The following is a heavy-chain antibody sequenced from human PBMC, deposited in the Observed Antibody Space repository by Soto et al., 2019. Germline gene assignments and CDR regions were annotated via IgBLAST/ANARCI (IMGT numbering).Heavy chain of an antibody. CDR2: ISYDGSNK. V-gene: IGHV3-30-3*01. CDR1: GFTFSSYA. D-gene: IGHD3-3*01. CDR3: TRITICGVVTPLSDAFDI. J-gene: IGHJ3*02. Sequence: QVQLVESGGGVVQPGRSLRLSCAASGFTFSSYAMHWVRQAPGKGLEWVAVISYDGSNKYYADSVKGRFTISRDNSKNTLYLQMNSLRAEDTAVYYCTRITICGVVTPLSDAFDIWGQGTMVTVSS.